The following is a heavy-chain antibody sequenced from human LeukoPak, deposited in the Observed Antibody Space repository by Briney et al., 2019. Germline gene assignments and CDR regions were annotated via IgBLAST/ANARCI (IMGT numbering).Heavy chain of an antibody. D-gene: IGHD3-10*01. CDR1: GITFSSYA. Sequence: PGGSLRLSCAASGITFSSYAMGWVRQAPGKGLEWVSAISGSGGSTYYADSVKGRFTISRDNSKNTLYLQMNSLRAEDTAVYYCASGPGSYYKNFDYWGQGTLVTVSS. J-gene: IGHJ4*02. V-gene: IGHV3-23*01. CDR2: ISGSGGST. CDR3: ASGPGSYYKNFDY.